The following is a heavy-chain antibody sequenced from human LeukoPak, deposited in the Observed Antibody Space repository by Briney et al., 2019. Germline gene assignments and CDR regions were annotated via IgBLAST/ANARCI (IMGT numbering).Heavy chain of an antibody. CDR2: IWYDGSNK. V-gene: IGHV3-33*06. CDR3: AKDLHSSSWHYYFDY. D-gene: IGHD6-13*01. CDR1: GFTFSSYG. Sequence: GRSLRLSCAASGFTFSSYGMHWVRQAPGKGLEWVAVIWYDGSNKYYADSVKGRFTIPRDNSKNTLYLQMNSLRAEDTAVYYCAKDLHSSSWHYYFDYWGQGTLVTVSS. J-gene: IGHJ4*02.